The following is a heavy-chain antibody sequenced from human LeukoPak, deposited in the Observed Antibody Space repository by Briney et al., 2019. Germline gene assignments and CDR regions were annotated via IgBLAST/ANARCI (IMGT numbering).Heavy chain of an antibody. D-gene: IGHD3-10*01. Sequence: GGSLRLSCAASGFTFSNYAMSWVRQAPGKGLEWVSTITGSGVGTYYADSVKGRFTVSRDNSKNTQYLQMNSLRAEDTAVYYCAEDSLPNSGSADYWGQGTLVTVSS. V-gene: IGHV3-23*01. CDR3: AEDSLPNSGSADY. CDR2: ITGSGVGT. J-gene: IGHJ4*02. CDR1: GFTFSNYA.